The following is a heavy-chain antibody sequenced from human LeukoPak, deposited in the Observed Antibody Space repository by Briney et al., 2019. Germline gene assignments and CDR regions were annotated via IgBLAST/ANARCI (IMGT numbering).Heavy chain of an antibody. J-gene: IGHJ4*02. Sequence: KPSETLFLTCTVSGGSISSYYWSWIRQPPGKGLEWIGYIYYSGSTNYNPSLKSRVTISVDTSKNQFSLKLSSVTAADTAVYYCARDAAAGTIDYWGQGTLVTVSS. D-gene: IGHD6-13*01. CDR3: ARDAAAGTIDY. CDR1: GGSISSYY. CDR2: IYYSGST. V-gene: IGHV4-59*01.